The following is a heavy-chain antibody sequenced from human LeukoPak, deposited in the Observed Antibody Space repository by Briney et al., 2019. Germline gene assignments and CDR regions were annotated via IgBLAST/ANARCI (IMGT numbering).Heavy chain of an antibody. CDR3: AKDTGGNGAYFYAMDV. D-gene: IGHD4-23*01. J-gene: IGHJ6*02. V-gene: IGHV3-9*01. Sequence: PGGSLRLSCVGSGFAFHNYAMHWGRGPPGKGVEWGSAINWNSDTKAYADSVKGRFTISRDRARNSLYLQMDSLRPEDTALYYCAKDTGGNGAYFYAMDVWGQGTSVTVSS. CDR1: GFAFHNYA. CDR2: INWNSDTK.